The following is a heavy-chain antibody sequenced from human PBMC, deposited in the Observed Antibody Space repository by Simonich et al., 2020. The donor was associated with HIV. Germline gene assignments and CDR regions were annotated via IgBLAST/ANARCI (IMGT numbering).Heavy chain of an antibody. CDR3: ARLTAAGGSNQLDY. CDR1: GASFSGYY. Sequence: QVQLQQWGAGLLKPSETLSLTCAVYGASFSGYYWSWVRQPPGKGLEWIGEINQSGSTNHNPAIKSVVTVSVDTSKSQFALKLSSVTAADTAVYYCARLTAAGGSNQLDYWGQGTLVTVSS. D-gene: IGHD6-13*01. CDR2: INQSGST. V-gene: IGHV4-34*01. J-gene: IGHJ4*02.